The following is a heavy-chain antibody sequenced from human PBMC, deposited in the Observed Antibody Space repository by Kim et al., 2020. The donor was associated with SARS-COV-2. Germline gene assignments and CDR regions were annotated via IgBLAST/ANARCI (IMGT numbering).Heavy chain of an antibody. CDR3: ARAPGRSLGWFDP. J-gene: IGHJ5*02. Sequence: YADSVKGRFTISRDNAKNTLYLQMNSLRAEDTAVYYCARAPGRSLGWFDPWGQGTLVTVSS. D-gene: IGHD3-10*01. V-gene: IGHV3-74*01.